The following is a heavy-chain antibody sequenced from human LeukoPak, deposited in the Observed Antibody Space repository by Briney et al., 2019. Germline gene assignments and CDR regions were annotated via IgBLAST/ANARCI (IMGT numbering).Heavy chain of an antibody. V-gene: IGHV3-48*01. CDR1: GFTFSTYS. J-gene: IGHJ4*02. CDR2: ISSGGTTT. Sequence: GGSLRLSCVASGFTFSTYSINWVRHAPGKGLEWISYISSGGTTTYYADSVKGRFTISRDNAKNSLLLQMNSLRAEDTAMYYCTRATGNYDLGWGQGTLVTVS. CDR3: TRATGNYDLG. D-gene: IGHD3-3*01.